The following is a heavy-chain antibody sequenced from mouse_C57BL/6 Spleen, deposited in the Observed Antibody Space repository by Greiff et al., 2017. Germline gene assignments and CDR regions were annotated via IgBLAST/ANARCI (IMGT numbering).Heavy chain of an antibody. J-gene: IGHJ4*01. CDR3: ARSLYGRGYYYAMDY. V-gene: IGHV1-39*01. Sequence: VHVKQSGPELVKPGASVKISCKASGYSFTDYNMNWVKQSNGKSLEWIGVINPNYGTTSYNQKFKGKATLTVDQSSSTAHMQLNSLTSEDSAVYYCARSLYGRGYYYAMDYWGQGTSVTVSS. CDR1: GYSFTDYN. D-gene: IGHD1-1*01. CDR2: INPNYGTT.